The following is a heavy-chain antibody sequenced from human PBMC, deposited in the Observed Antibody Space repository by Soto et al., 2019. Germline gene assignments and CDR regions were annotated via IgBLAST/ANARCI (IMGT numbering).Heavy chain of an antibody. CDR1: GYTFTSYG. Sequence: QVHLVQSGAEVKKPGASVKVSCKGSGYTFTSYGITWVRQAPGQGLEGMGWISAPNGNTDYAQKRQRRVTVTRDPATSTAYMELRSLRSDDTAVYYWARGRYGDYWGQGALVTVSS. CDR3: ARGRYGDY. J-gene: IGHJ4*02. V-gene: IGHV1-18*01. CDR2: ISAPNGNT. D-gene: IGHD1-1*01.